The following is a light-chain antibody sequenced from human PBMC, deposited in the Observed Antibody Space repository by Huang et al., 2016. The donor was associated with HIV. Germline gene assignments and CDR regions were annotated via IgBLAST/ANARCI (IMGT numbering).Light chain of an antibody. V-gene: IGKV2-28*01. CDR1: QSLLHRNGYNY. CDR2: LGS. Sequence: DIVMTQSPLSLPVTPGEPASISCRSSQSLLHRNGYNYLDWDLQKPGQSPQLLIYLGSNRASGVPDRFSGSGSGTDFTLKISRVEAEDVGIYYCMQAIQIPTFGPGTKVDIK. J-gene: IGKJ3*01. CDR3: MQAIQIPT.